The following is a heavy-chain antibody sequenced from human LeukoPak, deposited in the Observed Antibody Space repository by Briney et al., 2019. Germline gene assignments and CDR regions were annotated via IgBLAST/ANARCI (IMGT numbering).Heavy chain of an antibody. CDR2: IKPSGSEK. D-gene: IGHD2-21*02. Sequence: PGGSLRLSCEGSGFTFSNYWMTWVRQAPEKGLEWVANIKPSGSEKHYADSVEGQFTISRDNAKNSLYLQMNSLRAEDTAVCYCARDLDTYVVLTAYDTFDIWGQGTMVTVSS. J-gene: IGHJ3*02. CDR3: ARDLDTYVVLTAYDTFDI. V-gene: IGHV3-7*01. CDR1: GFTFSNYW.